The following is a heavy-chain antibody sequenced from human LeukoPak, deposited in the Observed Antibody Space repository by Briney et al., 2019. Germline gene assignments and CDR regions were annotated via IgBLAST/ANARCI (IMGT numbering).Heavy chain of an antibody. CDR1: GGTFSSYA. Sequence: GASVKVSCKASGGTFSSYAISWVRQAPGQGLEWMGRIIPILGIANYAQKFQGRVTITADKSTSTAYMELSSLRSEDTAVYYCARVKWFGELLYPPHYFDYWGQGTLVTVSS. J-gene: IGHJ4*02. CDR3: ARVKWFGELLYPPHYFDY. V-gene: IGHV1-69*04. CDR2: IIPILGIA. D-gene: IGHD3-10*01.